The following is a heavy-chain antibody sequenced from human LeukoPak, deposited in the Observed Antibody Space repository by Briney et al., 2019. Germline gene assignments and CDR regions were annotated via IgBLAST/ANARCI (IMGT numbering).Heavy chain of an antibody. J-gene: IGHJ4*02. D-gene: IGHD4-23*01. V-gene: IGHV1-2*02. CDR2: INPNSDT. CDR3: ARDRGGNSFDF. Sequence: ASVRVSCKASGYTFTDSYMHWMRQAPGHGLEWLGWINPNSDTNYAQKFQGRVTMTRDTSISSADMELNSLRSDDTGVYYCARDRGGNSFDFWGQGTLVTVSS. CDR1: GYTFTDSY.